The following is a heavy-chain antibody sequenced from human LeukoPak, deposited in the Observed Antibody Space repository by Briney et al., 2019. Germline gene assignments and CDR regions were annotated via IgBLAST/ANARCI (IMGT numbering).Heavy chain of an antibody. CDR3: AKDPRYYGSGSPYYMDV. J-gene: IGHJ6*03. D-gene: IGHD3-10*01. CDR1: GFTLSSYG. CDR2: ISGSGGST. Sequence: GGSLRLSCAASGFTLSSYGMSWVRQAPGKGLEWVSAISGSGGSTYYADTVKGRFTISRDNSKNTLYLQMNSLRAEDTAVYYCAKDPRYYGSGSPYYMDVWGKGTTVTISS. V-gene: IGHV3-23*01.